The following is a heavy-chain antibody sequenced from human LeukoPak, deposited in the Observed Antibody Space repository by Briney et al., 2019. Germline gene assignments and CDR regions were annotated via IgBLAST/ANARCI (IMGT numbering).Heavy chain of an antibody. D-gene: IGHD1-26*01. Sequence: ASVKVSCKASGYTFTGYYLHWVRQAPGQGPEWMGWINPNSGDTNYAQKFQGRVTMTWDTSISTAYMGLSSLRSEDTAVYYCARKAGGSYRLDYWGQGTLVTVSS. CDR1: GYTFTGYY. CDR2: INPNSGDT. J-gene: IGHJ4*02. V-gene: IGHV1-2*02. CDR3: ARKAGGSYRLDY.